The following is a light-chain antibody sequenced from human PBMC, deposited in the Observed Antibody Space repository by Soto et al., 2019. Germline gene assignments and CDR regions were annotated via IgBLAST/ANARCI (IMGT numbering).Light chain of an antibody. CDR3: QQYEKWPHSIT. J-gene: IGKJ5*01. CDR2: GAS. V-gene: IGKV3-15*01. Sequence: EIVLTQSPATLSLSPGERATLACRASQSVSSNLAWYQQKPGQATRPLIYGASTRATGIPARFSGSGSGTEFTLTISRLQSEDFAVYYCQQYEKWPHSITFGQGTRLEIK. CDR1: QSVSSN.